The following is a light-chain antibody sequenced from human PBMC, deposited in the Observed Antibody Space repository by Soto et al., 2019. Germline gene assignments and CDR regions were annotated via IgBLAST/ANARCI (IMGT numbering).Light chain of an antibody. Sequence: EIVLTQSPGTLSLSPGERATLSCRASQSVSSSYLAWYQQKPGQAPRLLIYGASSRATGIPDRFSGSGSGTDFTLTISRLEAEDFAVYYCQQFGSSLWTFGQGTTVEIK. CDR3: QQFGSSLWT. J-gene: IGKJ1*01. CDR1: QSVSSSY. CDR2: GAS. V-gene: IGKV3-20*01.